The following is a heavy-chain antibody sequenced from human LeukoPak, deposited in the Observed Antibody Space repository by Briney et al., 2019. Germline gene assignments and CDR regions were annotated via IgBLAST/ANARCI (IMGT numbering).Heavy chain of an antibody. CDR1: VGTFSSYA. Sequence: SVKVSCKASVGTFSSYAISWVRQAPGQGLEWMGGIIPIFGTANYAQKFQGRVTITTDESTSTAYMELSSLRSEDTAVYYCARAGYDSSGYYYKYYFDYWGQGTLVTVSS. D-gene: IGHD3-22*01. CDR3: ARAGYDSSGYYYKYYFDY. CDR2: IIPIFGTA. V-gene: IGHV1-69*05. J-gene: IGHJ4*02.